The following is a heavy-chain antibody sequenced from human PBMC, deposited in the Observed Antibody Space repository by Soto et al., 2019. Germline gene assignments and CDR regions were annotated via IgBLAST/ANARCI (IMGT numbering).Heavy chain of an antibody. V-gene: IGHV2-5*02. J-gene: IGHJ4*02. CDR1: GFSLSTSGVG. CDR3: SHMSWFMTPRLGNYRYLDY. Sequence: SGPTLVNPTQTLTLTCTFSGFSLSTSGVGVGWIRQPPGKALEWLALIYWDDDKRYSPSLKSRLTITKDTSKNQVVLTMTNMDPVDTATYYCSHMSWFMTPRLGNYRYLDYWGQGTLVTVSS. D-gene: IGHD3-16*02. CDR2: IYWDDDK.